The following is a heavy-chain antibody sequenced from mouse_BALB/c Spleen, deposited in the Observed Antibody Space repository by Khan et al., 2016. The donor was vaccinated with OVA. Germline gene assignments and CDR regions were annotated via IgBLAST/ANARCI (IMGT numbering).Heavy chain of an antibody. Sequence: EVQLQESGPGLVKPSQSLSLTCTVTGYSITSNYAWNWIPQFPGNKLEWMGYISYSGSTSYNPSLKSRISITRDTSKNQFFLQLNSVTTEDTATYYCARGNYYGYAMDYWGQGTSVTVSS. V-gene: IGHV3-2*02. CDR2: ISYSGST. CDR3: ARGNYYGYAMDY. CDR1: GYSITSNYA. J-gene: IGHJ4*01. D-gene: IGHD1-1*01.